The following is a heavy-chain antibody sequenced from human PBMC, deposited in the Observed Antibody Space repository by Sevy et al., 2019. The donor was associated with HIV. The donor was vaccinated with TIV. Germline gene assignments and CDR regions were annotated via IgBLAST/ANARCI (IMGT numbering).Heavy chain of an antibody. CDR2: IKSKPDGGTT. D-gene: IGHD3-9*01. CDR1: GFTFSNAW. J-gene: IGHJ4*02. CDR3: TTPGELRYFDWLRTCFDY. Sequence: GGSLRLSCAASGFTFSNAWMSWVRQAPGKGLEWVGRIKSKPDGGTTDYAAPVKGRFTISRDDSKNTLYLQMNSLKTDDTVVYYCTTPGELRYFDWLRTCFDYWGQGTLVTVSS. V-gene: IGHV3-15*01.